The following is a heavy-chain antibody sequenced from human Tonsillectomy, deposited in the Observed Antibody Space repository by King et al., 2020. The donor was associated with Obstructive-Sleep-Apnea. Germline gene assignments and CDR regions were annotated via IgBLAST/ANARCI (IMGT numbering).Heavy chain of an antibody. V-gene: IGHV4-30-4*01. J-gene: IGHJ4*02. CDR2: NYYSGST. Sequence: VQLQESGPGLVKPSQTLSLTCTVSGGSISSGDYYWGWVRQPPGKGLEWVWDNYYSGSTYYNPSLQSRVTLLVDPSKNQFSLKLSSVTAAATAVYYCARDHVDTRRLDYWGQGTLVTVSS. CDR1: GGSISSGDYY. CDR3: ARDHVDTRRLDY. D-gene: IGHD5-18*01.